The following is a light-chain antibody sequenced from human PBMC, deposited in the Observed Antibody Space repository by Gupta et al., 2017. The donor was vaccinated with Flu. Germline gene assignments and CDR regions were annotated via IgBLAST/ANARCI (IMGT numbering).Light chain of an antibody. CDR2: WAS. Sequence: CKSSQSVLYSSNNKNYLAWYQQKPGQPPKLLIYWASTRESGVPDRFSGSGSGTDFTLTISSLQAEDVAVYYCQQYYSTPFTFGPGTKVDIK. V-gene: IGKV4-1*01. CDR3: QQYYSTPFT. J-gene: IGKJ3*01. CDR1: QSVLYSSNNKNY.